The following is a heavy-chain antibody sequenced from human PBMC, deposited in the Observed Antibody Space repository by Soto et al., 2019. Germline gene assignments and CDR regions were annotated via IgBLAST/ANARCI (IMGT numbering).Heavy chain of an antibody. J-gene: IGHJ5*01. CDR2: ISAIGGGT. CDR3: AKDRRAGGTSAFYFDF. V-gene: IGHV3-23*01. Sequence: GGSLRLSCAASGFKFSNYAMSWVRQAPGKGLEWVSLISAIGGGTYYADSVKGRFTISRDNSHNTLYLQVHSLTAEDTAVYYCAKDRRAGGTSAFYFDFWGRGAQVTFSS. CDR1: GFKFSNYA. D-gene: IGHD3-16*01.